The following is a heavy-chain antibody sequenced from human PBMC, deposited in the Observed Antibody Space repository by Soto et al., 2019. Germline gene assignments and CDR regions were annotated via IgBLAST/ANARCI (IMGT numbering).Heavy chain of an antibody. CDR2: ISGSGGST. D-gene: IGHD2-2*01. CDR1: GFTFSSYA. V-gene: IGHV3-23*01. J-gene: IGHJ4*02. CDR3: AKGRGYCSSTSCYVGSDY. Sequence: EVQLLESGGGLVQPGGSLRLSCAASGFTFSSYAMSWVRQAPGKGLEWVSAISGSGGSTYYADSGKGRFTISRDNSKNTLYLQRNSLRAEDTAVYYCAKGRGYCSSTSCYVGSDYWGQGTLVTVSS.